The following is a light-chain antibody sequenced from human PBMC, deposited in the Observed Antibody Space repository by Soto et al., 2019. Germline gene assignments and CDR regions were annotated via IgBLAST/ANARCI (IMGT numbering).Light chain of an antibody. CDR2: KVS. Sequence: EAVLTQSPLSLPATLGQPASISCWSSQGLVHSDGNTYLNWFHQRPGQSPRRVIYKVSNRDSGVPDRFSGSESGTDFTLKISRVEAEDVGVYYCMQGSHWPITFGQGTRLEIK. J-gene: IGKJ5*01. CDR1: QGLVHSDGNTY. CDR3: MQGSHWPIT. V-gene: IGKV2-30*02.